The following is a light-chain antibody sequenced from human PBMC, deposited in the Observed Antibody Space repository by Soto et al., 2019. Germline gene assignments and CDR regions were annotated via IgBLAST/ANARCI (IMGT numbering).Light chain of an antibody. CDR2: SSY. Sequence: QSVLTQPPSASGTPGQRVTISCSGSSSNIGSNVVNWYQQFPGMAPKLLIYSSYQRPSGVPDRFSGSKSGTSVSLAISGLQSEDEADYYCVAWDDSLNGVVFGGGTKLTVL. CDR3: VAWDDSLNGVV. J-gene: IGLJ2*01. V-gene: IGLV1-44*01. CDR1: SSNIGSNV.